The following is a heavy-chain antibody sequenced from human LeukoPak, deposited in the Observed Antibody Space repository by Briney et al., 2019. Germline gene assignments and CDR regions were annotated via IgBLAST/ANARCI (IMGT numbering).Heavy chain of an antibody. Sequence: GGSLRLSCAASGFTFSSYEMNWVRQAPGKGLEWVSYISSSGSKIYYADSVKGRFTISRDNAKNPLYMQMDSLRAEDTAVYYCARDLARDSTYYYDSSGPDAFDIWGQGTMVTVSS. J-gene: IGHJ3*02. CDR2: ISSSGSKI. CDR1: GFTFSSYE. V-gene: IGHV3-48*03. D-gene: IGHD3-22*01. CDR3: ARDLARDSTYYYDSSGPDAFDI.